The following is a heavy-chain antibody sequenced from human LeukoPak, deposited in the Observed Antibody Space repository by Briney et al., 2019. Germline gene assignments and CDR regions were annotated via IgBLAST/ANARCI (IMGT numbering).Heavy chain of an antibody. J-gene: IGHJ4*02. D-gene: IGHD3-22*01. CDR2: ISSSSSYI. CDR1: GFTFSGYS. CDR3: ARDRPRSYYNDSSGYYSPFDY. V-gene: IGHV3-21*01. Sequence: GGSLRLSCAASGFTFSGYSMNWVRQAPGKGLEWVSSISSSSSYIYYADSVKGRFTISRDNAKNSLYLQMNSLRAEDTAVYYCARDRPRSYYNDSSGYYSPFDYWGQGTLVTVSS.